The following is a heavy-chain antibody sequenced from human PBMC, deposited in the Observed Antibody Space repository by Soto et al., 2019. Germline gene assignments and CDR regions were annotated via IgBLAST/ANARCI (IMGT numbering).Heavy chain of an antibody. CDR3: AKDKEPDGAWYVDY. D-gene: IGHD4-17*01. CDR1: GFTFSHYT. Sequence: EVQLLESGGDLVQPGGSLRLSCAASGFTFSHYTMSWVRQLPGKGLEWVSGINGGNGPTYYADSVQGRFTISRDNSQNQLYLQMNSLRVGDTAIYYCAKDKEPDGAWYVDYWCKGTLVTVSS. J-gene: IGHJ4*02. V-gene: IGHV3-23*01. CDR2: INGGNGPT.